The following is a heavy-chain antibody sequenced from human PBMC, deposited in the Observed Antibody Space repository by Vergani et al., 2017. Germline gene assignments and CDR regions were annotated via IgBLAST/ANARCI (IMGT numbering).Heavy chain of an antibody. D-gene: IGHD2-21*01. CDR3: AKDGGGDYYYGMDV. CDR2: ISYDGSNK. CDR1: GFTFSSYG. V-gene: IGHV3-30*18. J-gene: IGHJ6*02. Sequence: QVQLVESGGGVVQPGRSLRLSCAASGFTFSSYGMHWVRQAPGKGLEWVAVISYDGSNKYYADSVKGRFTISRDNSKNTLYLQMNSLRAEDTAVYHCAKDGGGDYYYGMDVWGQGTTVTVSS.